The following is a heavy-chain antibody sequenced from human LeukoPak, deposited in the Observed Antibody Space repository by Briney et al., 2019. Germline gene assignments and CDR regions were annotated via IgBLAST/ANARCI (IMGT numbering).Heavy chain of an antibody. Sequence: GGSLRLSCVASGFTFSSYWMTWVRQAPGRGLEWVANIKQDGSEQYYVDSVRGRFTISRDNAKNSLFLQMSTLRVEDTAVYYCAGGQGWLLDYWGQGTLVTVSS. CDR3: AGGQGWLLDY. CDR2: IKQDGSEQ. V-gene: IGHV3-7*05. D-gene: IGHD2-15*01. J-gene: IGHJ4*02. CDR1: GFTFSSYW.